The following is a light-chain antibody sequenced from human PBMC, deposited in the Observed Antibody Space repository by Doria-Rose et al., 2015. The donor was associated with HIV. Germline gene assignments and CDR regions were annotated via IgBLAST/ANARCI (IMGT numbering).Light chain of an antibody. CDR2: WAS. J-gene: IGKJ3*01. CDR1: QSLLYTSKNY. CDR3: QQHYDTPS. V-gene: IGKV4-1*01. Sequence: DIRLTQSPESLGMSLGERATLNCKSNQSLLYTSKNYLAWYQQKPGQPPKLLIYWASTRQPGVPARFSGSGSGTDFTLAISSLEAEDVAVYYCQQHYDTPSFGPGTTVDIK.